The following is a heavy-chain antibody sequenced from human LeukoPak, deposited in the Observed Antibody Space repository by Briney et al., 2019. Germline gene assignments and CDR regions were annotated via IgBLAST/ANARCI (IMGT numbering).Heavy chain of an antibody. CDR2: IKHDGSEK. CDR3: ARDNYDSSGYYHVGYFDY. Sequence: GGSLRLSCTASGFTFSSYWMSCVRQAPGKGRQGVADIKHDGSEKYYVASVKGRLTISRDNAKNPLYLQMNSLRAEDTAVYYCARDNYDSSGYYHVGYFDYWGQGTLVTVSS. CDR1: GFTFSSYW. J-gene: IGHJ4*02. V-gene: IGHV3-7*01. D-gene: IGHD3-22*01.